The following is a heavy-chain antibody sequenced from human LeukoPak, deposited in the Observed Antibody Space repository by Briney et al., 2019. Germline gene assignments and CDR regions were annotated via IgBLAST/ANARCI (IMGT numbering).Heavy chain of an antibody. V-gene: IGHV3-30*04. CDR2: ISYDGNNK. CDR1: GFTFSSYV. J-gene: IGHJ4*02. D-gene: IGHD6-13*01. Sequence: PGGSLRLSCAASGFTFSSYVMHWVRQAPGKGLEGVAVISYDGNNKYYAESVKGRFNMSRDNSKNTVLLQMNSLRLEDTAVYYCARDGGVGGAAGFFDYWGQGTLVTVSS. CDR3: ARDGGVGGAAGFFDY.